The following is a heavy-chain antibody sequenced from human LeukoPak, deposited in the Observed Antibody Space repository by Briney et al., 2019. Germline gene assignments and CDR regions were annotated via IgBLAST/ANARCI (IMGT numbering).Heavy chain of an antibody. CDR2: ISWNSGSI. CDR1: GFTFDDYA. V-gene: IGHV3-9*01. J-gene: IGHJ4*02. Sequence: GGSLRLSCAASGFTFDDYAMHWVRQAPGKGLEWVSGISWNSGSIGYADSVKGRFTISRDNAKNSLYLQMNSPRAEDTALYYCAKVSSVVAVAAYFDYWGQGTLVTVSS. D-gene: IGHD6-19*01. CDR3: AKVSSVVAVAAYFDY.